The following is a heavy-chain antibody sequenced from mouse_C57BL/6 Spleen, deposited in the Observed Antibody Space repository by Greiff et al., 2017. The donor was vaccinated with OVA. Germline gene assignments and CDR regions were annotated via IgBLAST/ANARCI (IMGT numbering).Heavy chain of an antibody. J-gene: IGHJ1*03. V-gene: IGHV1-53*01. D-gene: IGHD2-2*01. Sequence: QVQLQQPGTELVKPGASVKLSCKASGYTFTSYWMHWVKQRPGQGLEWIGNINPSNGGTNYNEKFKSKATLTVDKSSSTAYMQLSSLTSEDSAVYDCARSGGYDGGYWYFDVWGTGTTVTVSS. CDR2: INPSNGGT. CDR1: GYTFTSYW. CDR3: ARSGGYDGGYWYFDV.